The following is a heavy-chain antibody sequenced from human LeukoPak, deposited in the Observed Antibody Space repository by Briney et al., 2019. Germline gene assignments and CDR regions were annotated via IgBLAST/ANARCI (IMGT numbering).Heavy chain of an antibody. Sequence: SETLSLTCAVYGGSFSGYYWSWIRQPAGKGLEWIGEINHSGSTNYNPSLKSRVTISVDTSKNQFSLKLSSVTAADTAVYYCARERSIAAAQSWFDPWGQGTLVTVSS. CDR1: GGSFSGYY. CDR2: INHSGST. J-gene: IGHJ5*02. D-gene: IGHD6-13*01. V-gene: IGHV4-34*01. CDR3: ARERSIAAAQSWFDP.